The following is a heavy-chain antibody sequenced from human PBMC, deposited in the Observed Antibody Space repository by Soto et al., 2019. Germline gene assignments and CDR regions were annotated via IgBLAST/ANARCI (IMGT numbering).Heavy chain of an antibody. CDR3: AREDGTFDY. J-gene: IGHJ4*02. Sequence: PGGSLRLSCAASGFNFSRYWMNWVRQAPGKGLEWVANSRPDTDDRFHADSVRGRFSISRDKAKKSLFLQMNDLRVEDTAVYYCAREDGTFDYWGQVTLVTVSS. CDR1: GFNFSRYW. V-gene: IGHV3-7*04. CDR2: SRPDTDDR. D-gene: IGHD1-26*01.